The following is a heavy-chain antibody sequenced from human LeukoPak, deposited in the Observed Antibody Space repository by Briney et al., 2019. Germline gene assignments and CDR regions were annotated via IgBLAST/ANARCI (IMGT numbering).Heavy chain of an antibody. V-gene: IGHV3-30-3*01. D-gene: IGHD6-13*01. CDR3: ARVTPVEQQLVRYYYYYYMDV. CDR1: GFTFSSYA. Sequence: PGRSLRLSCAASGFTFSSYAMHWVRQAPGKGLEWVAVISYDGSNKYYADSVKGRFTISRDNSKNTLYLQMNSLRAEDTAVYYCARVTPVEQQLVRYYYYYYMDVWGKGTTVTVSS. J-gene: IGHJ6*03. CDR2: ISYDGSNK.